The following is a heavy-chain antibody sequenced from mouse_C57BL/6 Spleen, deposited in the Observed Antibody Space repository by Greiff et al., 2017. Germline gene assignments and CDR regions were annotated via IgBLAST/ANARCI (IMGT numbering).Heavy chain of an antibody. CDR2: IYPGDGDT. D-gene: IGHD2-10*02. V-gene: IGHV1-82*01. J-gene: IGHJ4*01. CDR3: ARGMASYAMDY. Sequence: VKLMESGPELVKPGASVKISCKASGYAFSGSWMNWVKQRPGKGLEWIGRIYPGDGDTNYNGKFKGKATLTVDKSSSTACMQLSSLTSEDSAVYFCARGMASYAMDYWGQGTSVTVSS. CDR1: GYAFSGSW.